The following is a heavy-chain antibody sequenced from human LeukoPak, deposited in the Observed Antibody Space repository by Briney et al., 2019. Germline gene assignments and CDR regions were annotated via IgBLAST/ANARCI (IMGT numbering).Heavy chain of an antibody. CDR1: GDSVSSNSAA. V-gene: IGHV6-1*01. D-gene: IGHD6-19*01. J-gene: IGHJ5*02. CDR3: ARQPYSSGWYGDANWFDP. Sequence: SQTLSLTCAISGDSVSSNSAAWNWIRQSPSRGLEWLGRTYYRSKWYNDYAVSVKSRITINPDTSKNQFSLQLNSVTPEDTAVYYCARQPYSSGWYGDANWFDPWGQGTLGTVSS. CDR2: TYYRSKWYN.